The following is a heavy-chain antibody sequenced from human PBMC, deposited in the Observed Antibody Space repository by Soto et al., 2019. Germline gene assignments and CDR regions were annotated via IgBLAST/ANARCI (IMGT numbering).Heavy chain of an antibody. V-gene: IGHV5-51*01. CDR1: EYTFTSHW. CDR3: ARLDSGTYPYYYYYGMDV. D-gene: IGHD1-26*01. CDR2: MYPGDSHT. Sequence: LKIFCKASEYTFTSHWIGWVCQVHGKGLEWMGMMYPGDSHTRYSPSFQGQVTISADKSINTAYLQWGSLKASDTAMYYCARLDSGTYPYYYYYGMDVWGQGTTVTVSS. J-gene: IGHJ6*02.